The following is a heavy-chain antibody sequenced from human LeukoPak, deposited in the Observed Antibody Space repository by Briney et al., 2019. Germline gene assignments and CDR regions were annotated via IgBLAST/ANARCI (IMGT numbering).Heavy chain of an antibody. J-gene: IGHJ6*02. CDR3: ARGEPITTHWDV. CDR2: IYYSGST. V-gene: IGHV4-59*12. CDR1: GGSISSYH. D-gene: IGHD3-22*01. Sequence: SETLSLTCTVSGGSISSYHWSWIRQPPGKGLEWIGNIYYSGSTNYNPSLKSRVTISLDTSKDQFSLKLSSVTAADTAVYYCARGEPITTHWDVWGQGTTVTVSS.